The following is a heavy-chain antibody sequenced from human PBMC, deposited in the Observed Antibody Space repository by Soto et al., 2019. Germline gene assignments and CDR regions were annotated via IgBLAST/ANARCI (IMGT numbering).Heavy chain of an antibody. Sequence: SETLSLTCAVYGGSFSGYYWSWIRQPPGKGLEWIGEINHSGSTNYNPSLKSRVTISVDTSKNQFSLKLSSVTAADTAVYYCARGRSDYYGSGSYYKDCYFDYWGQGTLVTAPQ. CDR2: INHSGST. CDR1: GGSFSGYY. V-gene: IGHV4-34*01. CDR3: ARGRSDYYGSGSYYKDCYFDY. J-gene: IGHJ4*02. D-gene: IGHD3-10*01.